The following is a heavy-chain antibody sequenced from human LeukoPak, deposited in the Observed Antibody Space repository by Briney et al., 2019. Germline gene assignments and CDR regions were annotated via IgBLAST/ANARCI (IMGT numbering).Heavy chain of an antibody. D-gene: IGHD3-22*01. V-gene: IGHV1-46*01. J-gene: IGHJ4*02. CDR3: ARGNSGYYRYEYFDY. CDR2: INPSGGST. Sequence: ASVKVSCKASGYTFTSYYMHWVRQAPGQGLEWMGIINPSGGSTSYAQKFQGRVTMTRDTSTSTVYMGLSSLRSEDTAVYYCARGNSGYYRYEYFDYWGQGTLVTVSS. CDR1: GYTFTSYY.